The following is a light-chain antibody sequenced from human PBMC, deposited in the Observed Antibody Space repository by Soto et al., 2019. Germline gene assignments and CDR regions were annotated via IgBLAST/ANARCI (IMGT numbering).Light chain of an antibody. CDR2: NAS. V-gene: IGKV3-11*01. J-gene: IGKJ1*01. Sequence: EIVLTQSPATLSLSPGDRATLSCRASQRVSIYLAWYQQKPGQSPRLLIYNASNRATGIPARFSASGSGTDFTLTISSLEPEDFEVYYCQQRHNWPRTFGQGTKVDIK. CDR3: QQRHNWPRT. CDR1: QRVSIY.